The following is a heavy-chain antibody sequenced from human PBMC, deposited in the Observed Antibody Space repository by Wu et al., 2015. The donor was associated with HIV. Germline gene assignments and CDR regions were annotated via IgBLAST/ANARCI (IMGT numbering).Heavy chain of an antibody. CDR2: INPSGGST. CDR1: GYTFTGYY. J-gene: IGHJ3*02. CDR3: ARGWDIVVVPAADAFDI. V-gene: IGHV1-46*03. D-gene: IGHD2-2*01. Sequence: QVQLVQSGREVKKPGASVKVSCKASGYTFTGYYMHWVRQAPGQGLEWMGIINPSGGSTSYAQKFQGRVTMTRDTSTSTVYMELSSLRSEDTAVYYCARGWDIVVVPAADAFDIWGQGTMVTVSS.